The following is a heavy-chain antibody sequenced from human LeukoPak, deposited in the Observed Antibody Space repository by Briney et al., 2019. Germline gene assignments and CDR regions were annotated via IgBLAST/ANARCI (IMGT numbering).Heavy chain of an antibody. V-gene: IGHV3-23*01. CDR2: ISGSGGST. Sequence: GSLRLSCSASGFTLSSYAMGWVRQAPGKGLEWVSAISGSGGSTYYADSVKGRFTISRDNSKNTLYLQMNSLRAEDTAVYYCAKAAGRYDILTGRHFDYWGQGTLVTVSS. D-gene: IGHD3-9*01. J-gene: IGHJ4*02. CDR1: GFTLSSYA. CDR3: AKAAGRYDILTGRHFDY.